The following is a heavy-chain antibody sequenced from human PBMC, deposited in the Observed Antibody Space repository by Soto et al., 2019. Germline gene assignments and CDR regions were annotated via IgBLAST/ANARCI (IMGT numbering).Heavy chain of an antibody. Sequence: QVQLVQSGAEVKKPGSSVKVSCKASGGTFSSYTISWVRQAPGQGLEWMGRIIPILGKANYAQKFQGRVTITADKTTSTAYRELRSLGSEDTAVYSGSSQYNDSRGYDYWGQGTLVTVSS. D-gene: IGHD3-22*01. V-gene: IGHV1-69*02. CDR1: GGTFSSYT. J-gene: IGHJ4*02. CDR3: SSQYNDSRGYDY. CDR2: IIPILGKA.